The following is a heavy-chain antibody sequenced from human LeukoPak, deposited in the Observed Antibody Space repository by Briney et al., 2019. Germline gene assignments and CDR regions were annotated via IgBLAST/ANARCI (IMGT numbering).Heavy chain of an antibody. Sequence: TSETLSLACTVSGYSISSGYYWGWIRQPPGKGLEWIGYIYYSGSTNYNPSLKSRVTISVDTSKNQLSLKLSSVTAADTAVYYCASRIIDGGGSYYFDYWGQGTLVTVSS. J-gene: IGHJ4*02. D-gene: IGHD3-10*01. CDR2: IYYSGST. CDR3: ASRIIDGGGSYYFDY. CDR1: GYSISSGYY. V-gene: IGHV4-61*01.